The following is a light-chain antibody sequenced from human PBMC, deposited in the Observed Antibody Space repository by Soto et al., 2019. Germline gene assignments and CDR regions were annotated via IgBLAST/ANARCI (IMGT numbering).Light chain of an antibody. CDR1: QSISSW. CDR2: DAS. Sequence: DIQMTQSPSTLSASVGDRVTITCRASQSISSWLAWYQQKPGKAPKLLIYDASSLESGGPSRFSGSGSGTEFPLTISSLQPDDFATYYCQQYHRYPWTFGQGPAVEIK. CDR3: QQYHRYPWT. J-gene: IGKJ1*01. V-gene: IGKV1-5*01.